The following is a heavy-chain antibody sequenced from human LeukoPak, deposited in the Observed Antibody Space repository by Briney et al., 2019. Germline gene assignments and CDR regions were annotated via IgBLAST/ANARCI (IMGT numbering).Heavy chain of an antibody. CDR3: ARGPVVDYLDGSGYYYFDS. V-gene: IGHV4-34*01. CDR1: GGSFSGYY. D-gene: IGHD3-22*01. Sequence: PSETLSLTCAVFGGSFSGYYWTWIRQPPGKGLEWIGEINHSGSTNYNPSLKRRVTISVDTSKHQFSLRLNSVTAADTAVYYCARGPVVDYLDGSGYYYFDSWGQGTPVTVSS. J-gene: IGHJ4*02. CDR2: INHSGST.